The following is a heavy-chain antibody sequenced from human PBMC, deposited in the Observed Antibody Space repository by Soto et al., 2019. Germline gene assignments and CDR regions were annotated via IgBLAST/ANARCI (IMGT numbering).Heavy chain of an antibody. V-gene: IGHV3-48*01. D-gene: IGHD3-16*01. CDR3: ARSMITFGGVIEH. CDR1: GFTFSRDS. CDR2: ISSSSSTI. Sequence: EVQLVESGGGLVQPGGSLRLSCAASGFTFSRDSMNWVRQAPGEGLEWVSYISSSSSTIYYADSVKGRFTISRDNAKNSLYLQMNSLRAEDTAVYYCARSMITFGGVIEHWGQGTLVTVSS. J-gene: IGHJ5*02.